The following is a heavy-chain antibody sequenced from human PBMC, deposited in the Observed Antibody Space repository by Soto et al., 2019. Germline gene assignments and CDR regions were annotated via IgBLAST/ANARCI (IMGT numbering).Heavy chain of an antibody. J-gene: IGHJ6*02. CDR2: VYYTGDT. Sequence: QVQLQQSGPRLVKPSETLSLTCTVSSGPDRSHNWGWIRQPPGRGLEWIGYVYYTGDTAYNPSLRRRVPIXAXTXXNDISLTLNPVSAADPAVYYCVSQGIDYLHGLVDVWGQGTTVSVSS. D-gene: IGHD4-17*01. CDR1: SGPDRSHN. CDR3: VSQGIDYLHGLVDV. V-gene: IGHV4-59*08.